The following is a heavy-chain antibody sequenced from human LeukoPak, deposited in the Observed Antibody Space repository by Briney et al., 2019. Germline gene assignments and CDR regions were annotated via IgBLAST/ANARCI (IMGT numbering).Heavy chain of an antibody. CDR2: IYYSGST. V-gene: IGHV4-39*07. Sequence: YPSETLSLTCTVSGGSISSSSYYWGWIRQPPGKGLEWIGSIYYSGSTYYNPSLKSRVTISVDASKNQFSLKLSSVTAADTAVYYCARDARIAAADYYYYGMDVWGQGTTVTVSS. D-gene: IGHD6-13*01. CDR1: GGSISSSSYY. J-gene: IGHJ6*02. CDR3: ARDARIAAADYYYYGMDV.